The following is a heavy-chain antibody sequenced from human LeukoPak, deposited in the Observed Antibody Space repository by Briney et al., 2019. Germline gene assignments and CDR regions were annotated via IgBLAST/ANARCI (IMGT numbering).Heavy chain of an antibody. D-gene: IGHD4-17*01. J-gene: IGHJ5*02. CDR1: GFTFSSYA. Sequence: GGSLRLSCAASGFTFSSYAMHWVRQAPGKGLEWVAVISYDGSNKYYADSVKGRFTISRDNSKNTLYLQMNSLRAEDTAVYYCARGVSYTYGDSSWFDPWGQGTLVTVSS. V-gene: IGHV3-30-3*01. CDR2: ISYDGSNK. CDR3: ARGVSYTYGDSSWFDP.